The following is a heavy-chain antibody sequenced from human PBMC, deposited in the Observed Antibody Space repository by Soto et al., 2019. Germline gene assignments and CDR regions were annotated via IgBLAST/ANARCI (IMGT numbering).Heavy chain of an antibody. CDR3: ANQYGDYDYFDY. CDR1: GSSISPFY. Sequence: SETLSLTCTVSGSSISPFYWSWIRQPPGKGLEWIGYIYYTGSTKYNPSLKSRVTLSLGTSRNQLSLKLSSVTAADTAVYYCANQYGDYDYFDYWGQGTLVTVSS. CDR2: IYYTGST. J-gene: IGHJ4*02. D-gene: IGHD4-17*01. V-gene: IGHV4-59*03.